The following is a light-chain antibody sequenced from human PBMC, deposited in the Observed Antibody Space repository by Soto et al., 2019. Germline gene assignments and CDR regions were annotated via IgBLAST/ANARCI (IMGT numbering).Light chain of an antibody. Sequence: EIVLKQSPGTRSNSPEESVTISCMASQSISSSYLAWYQQRPGQAPRLLIFGASYRATGIPDRFSGSGSGTDFTLTISKLEPEDFAVYYCQQYNSSPPEFTFGPGTKVDIK. V-gene: IGKV3-20*01. CDR3: QQYNSSPPEFT. CDR2: GAS. CDR1: QSISSSY. J-gene: IGKJ3*01.